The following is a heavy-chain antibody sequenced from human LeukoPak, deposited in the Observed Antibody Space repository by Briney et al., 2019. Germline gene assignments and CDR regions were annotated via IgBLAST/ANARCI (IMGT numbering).Heavy chain of an antibody. CDR3: ARGPKVGRWLDP. V-gene: IGHV4-30-4*01. Sequence: PSETLSLTCTVSGGSISSADYFWSWIRQPPGKGLEWIGYTYYSGSNYYNPSLKSRITISIDTSGNQFSLKLSSVTAADTAVYYCARGPKVGRWLDPWGQGTLVTVSS. J-gene: IGHJ5*02. CDR1: GGSISSADYF. CDR2: TYYSGSN.